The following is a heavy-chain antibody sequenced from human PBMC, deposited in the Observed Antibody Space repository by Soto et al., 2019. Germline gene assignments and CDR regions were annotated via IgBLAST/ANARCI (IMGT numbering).Heavy chain of an antibody. CDR1: GFTFSSSA. CDR3: AADVDGYNCGLGKY. D-gene: IGHD1-20*01. Sequence: SVKVSCKGSGFTFSSSAVHWVRQPRGHRLEWIGWIVVGNSNTNYARGLQERVTIARDMSTSTAYMELSGMRSEDTAVYYCAADVDGYNCGLGKYWGQGTLVTGSS. J-gene: IGHJ4*02. V-gene: IGHV1-58*01. CDR2: IVVGNSNT.